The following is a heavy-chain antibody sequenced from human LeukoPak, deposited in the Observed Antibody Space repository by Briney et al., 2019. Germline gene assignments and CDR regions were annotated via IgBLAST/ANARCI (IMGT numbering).Heavy chain of an antibody. V-gene: IGHV4-39*01. CDR2: IFYSGSA. CDR1: GDSISSTSYY. CDR3: ARQQSDTSLFDP. J-gene: IGHJ5*02. Sequence: PSETLSLTCIVSGDSISSTSYYWAWIRQPPGKGLEWIGMIFYSGSAYYTPSLRGQVTLSVDTSRNQFSLNLISVTAADTGVYFCARQQSDTSLFDPWGQGTPVTVSS. D-gene: IGHD2-21*02.